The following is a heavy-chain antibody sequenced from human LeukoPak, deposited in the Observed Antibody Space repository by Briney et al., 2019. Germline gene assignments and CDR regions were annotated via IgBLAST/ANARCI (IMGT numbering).Heavy chain of an antibody. D-gene: IGHD6-13*01. J-gene: IGHJ4*02. Sequence: PGGSLRLSCAASGFTFDDYAMYWVRQAPGKGLEWVSGISWNSGSIGYADSVKGRFTISRDNAKNSLYLQMNSLRAEDTALYYCAKAPSSSSPPYSWGQGTLVTVSS. CDR2: ISWNSGSI. CDR3: AKAPSSSSPPYS. CDR1: GFTFDDYA. V-gene: IGHV3-9*01.